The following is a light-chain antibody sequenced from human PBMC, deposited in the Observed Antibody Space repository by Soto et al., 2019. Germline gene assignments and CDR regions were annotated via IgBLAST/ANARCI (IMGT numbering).Light chain of an antibody. V-gene: IGLV4-69*01. CDR3: QTWDAGILV. CDR1: SGHNNYA. Sequence: QSVLTQSPSAPASLGASVKLTCTLSSGHNNYAIAWHQQQPEKGPRYLMRLNSDGSHNKGDGIPDRFSGSSSGAERYLIISSLHSEDEADYYCQTWDAGILVFGTGTKLTVL. CDR2: LNSDGSH. J-gene: IGLJ1*01.